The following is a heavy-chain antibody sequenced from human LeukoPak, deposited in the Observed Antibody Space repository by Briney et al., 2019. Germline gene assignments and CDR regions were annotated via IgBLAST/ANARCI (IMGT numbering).Heavy chain of an antibody. V-gene: IGHV4-38-2*02. J-gene: IGHJ5*02. CDR3: ARGVRKGSFDP. CDR1: GYSISSGYY. CDR2: IYYSGST. Sequence: SETPSLTCTVSGYSISSGYYWGWIRQPPGKGLEWIGSIYYSGSTYYNPSLKSRVTMSVDTSKNQFSLKLSSVTAADTAVYYCARGVRKGSFDPWGQGTLVTVSS.